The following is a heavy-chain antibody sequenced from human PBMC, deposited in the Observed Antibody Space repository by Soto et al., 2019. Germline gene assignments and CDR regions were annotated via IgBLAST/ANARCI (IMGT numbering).Heavy chain of an antibody. Sequence: SETLSLTCTVSGGSISSGDHYWTWIRQPPGKGLEWIGCIYYRGRTYYSPSLKSRVSMSVDTSKNQFSLELSSVTAADTAVYYCARNYGGDYSDYWGQGALVT. CDR2: IYYRGRT. CDR3: ARNYGGDYSDY. J-gene: IGHJ4*02. CDR1: GGSISSGDHY. V-gene: IGHV4-30-4*01. D-gene: IGHD2-21*01.